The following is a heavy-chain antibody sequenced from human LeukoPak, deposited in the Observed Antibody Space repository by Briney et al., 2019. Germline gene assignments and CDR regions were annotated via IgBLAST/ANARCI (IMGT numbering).Heavy chain of an antibody. D-gene: IGHD3-10*01. CDR2: ISSSSSYT. CDR3: AREESITELRPPFV. V-gene: IGHV3-11*06. CDR1: GFTFSDYY. J-gene: IGHJ4*02. Sequence: GGSLRLTSAASGFTFSDYYMSWIRQAPGKGLEWVSYISSSSSYTNYADSVKGRFTISRDNAKNSLYLQMNSLRAEDTAVYYCAREESITELRPPFVWGQGTLVTVSS.